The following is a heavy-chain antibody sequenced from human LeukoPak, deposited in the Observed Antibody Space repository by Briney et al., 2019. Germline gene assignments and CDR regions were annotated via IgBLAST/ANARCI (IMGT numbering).Heavy chain of an antibody. V-gene: IGHV3-30*18. CDR1: GFTFSSCG. CDR2: ISYDGSNK. J-gene: IGHJ4*02. CDR3: AKGPHSSGWYYFDY. D-gene: IGHD6-19*01. Sequence: PGGSLRLSCAASGFTFSSCGMHWVRQAPGKGLEWVAVISYDGSNKYYADSVKGRFTISRDNSKNTLYLQMNSLRAEDTAVYYCAKGPHSSGWYYFDYWGQGTLVTVSS.